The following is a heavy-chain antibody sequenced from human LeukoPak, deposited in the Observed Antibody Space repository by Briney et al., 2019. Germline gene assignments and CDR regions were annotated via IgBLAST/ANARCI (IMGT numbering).Heavy chain of an antibody. CDR3: APPPIAATGN. CDR1: GFTFSSFW. V-gene: IGHV3-7*01. CDR2: IRQDGGAK. J-gene: IGHJ4*02. D-gene: IGHD6-13*01. Sequence: GGSLRLSCAASGFTFSSFWMSWVRQAPGEGLEWVANIRQDGGAKNYVDSVKGRFTISRDNAKRSLYLQMNSLRAEDTAVYYCAPPPIAATGNWGQGTLVTVSS.